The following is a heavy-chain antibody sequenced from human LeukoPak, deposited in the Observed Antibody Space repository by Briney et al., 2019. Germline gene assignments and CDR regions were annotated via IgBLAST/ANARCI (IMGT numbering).Heavy chain of an antibody. J-gene: IGHJ4*02. CDR2: INPTGSST. V-gene: IGHV1-46*01. CDR3: ARESLDY. Sequence: GASVKVSCKASGYSFTSHYMHWVRQAPGQGLEWLGLINPTGSSTLYAQKFQGRVTMTTDTSTSTAYMELRSLRSDDTAVYYCARESLDYWGQGTLVTVSS. CDR1: GYSFTSHY.